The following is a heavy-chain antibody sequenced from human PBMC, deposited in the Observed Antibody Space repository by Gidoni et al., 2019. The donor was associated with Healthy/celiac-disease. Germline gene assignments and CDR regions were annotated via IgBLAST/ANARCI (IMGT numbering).Heavy chain of an antibody. Sequence: EVQLFESGGGLVQPGGSLSPSCAASGFPFSSYAMTWVRQAPGKGLEWVSAISGSGGSTYYADSVKGRFTISRDNSKNTLYLQMNSLRAEDTAVYYCAAPKGIAAGRLVAFDIWGQGTMVTVSS. CDR2: ISGSGGST. CDR3: AAPKGIAAGRLVAFDI. V-gene: IGHV3-23*01. D-gene: IGHD6-13*01. CDR1: GFPFSSYA. J-gene: IGHJ3*02.